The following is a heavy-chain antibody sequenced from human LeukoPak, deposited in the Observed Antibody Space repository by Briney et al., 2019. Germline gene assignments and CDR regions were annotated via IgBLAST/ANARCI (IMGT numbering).Heavy chain of an antibody. CDR2: IFYSGST. CDR1: GGSTSHYS. D-gene: IGHD3-3*01. Sequence: SETLSLTCTVSGGSTSHYSWSWIRQPPGKGLEWIGYIFYSGSTDYNSALKSRVTISLDPSKNQFSLKLTSVTAADTAAYYCARQDFYYYYMDVWGKGTTVTVSS. CDR3: ARQDFYYYYMDV. V-gene: IGHV4-59*08. J-gene: IGHJ6*03.